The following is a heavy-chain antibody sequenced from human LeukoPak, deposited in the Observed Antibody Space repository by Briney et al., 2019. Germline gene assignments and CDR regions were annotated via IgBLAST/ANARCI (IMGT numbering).Heavy chain of an antibody. CDR1: GGWISSYY. J-gene: IGHJ4*02. CDR3: ASRNDILTGYVFDF. V-gene: IGHV4-4*07. D-gene: IGHD3-9*01. Sequence: SETLSLTCTVSGGWISSYYWSWMRQPAGKGLEWIGRIYTSGSTNYNPSLKSRVTMSVDTSKNQFSLKLSSATAADTAVYYCASRNDILTGYVFDFWGQGTLVTVSS. CDR2: IYTSGST.